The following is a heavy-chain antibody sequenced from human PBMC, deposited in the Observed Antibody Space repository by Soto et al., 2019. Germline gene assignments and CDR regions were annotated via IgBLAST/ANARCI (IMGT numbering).Heavy chain of an antibody. D-gene: IGHD2-21*02. CDR1: GDSISSDKW. V-gene: IGHV4-4*02. Sequence: QVQLQESGPALVKPSGTLSRTCAVSGDSISSDKWWSCVRQPTGKGLEWIGEIHHSGRTNYNPSLKSRVTILVEKSKNQVSLELSSMTAADTAAYYCARGGDWQFDYWGQGTLVTVFS. CDR2: IHHSGRT. CDR3: ARGGDWQFDY. J-gene: IGHJ4*02.